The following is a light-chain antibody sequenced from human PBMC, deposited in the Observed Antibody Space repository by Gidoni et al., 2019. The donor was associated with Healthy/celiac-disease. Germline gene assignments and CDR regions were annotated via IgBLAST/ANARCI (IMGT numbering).Light chain of an antibody. CDR3: QQYYSTPMT. CDR2: WAS. CDR1: QSVLYSSNNKNY. Sequence: DIVMTQSPDSLAVSLGERATINCKSSQSVLYSSNNKNYLAWYQQKPGQPPKLLIYWASTREAGVHDRFSGSGSGTDFPLTISSLQAEDVAIYYCQQYYSTPMTFGQXTKVELK. J-gene: IGKJ1*01. V-gene: IGKV4-1*01.